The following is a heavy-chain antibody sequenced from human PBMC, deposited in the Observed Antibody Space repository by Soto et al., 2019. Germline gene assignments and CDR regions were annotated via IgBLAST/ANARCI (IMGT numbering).Heavy chain of an antibody. D-gene: IGHD2-21*02. CDR2: ISGSGGST. CDR3: AKDHGHCGGDCYTPLDY. CDR1: GFTFSSYA. V-gene: IGHV3-23*01. Sequence: EVQLLESGGGLVQPGGSLRLSCAASGFTFSSYAMSWVRQAPGKGLEWVSAISGSGGSTYYADSVKGRFTISRDNSKNTLYLQMNSLRAEDTAVYYCAKDHGHCGGDCYTPLDYWGQGTLVTVSS. J-gene: IGHJ4*02.